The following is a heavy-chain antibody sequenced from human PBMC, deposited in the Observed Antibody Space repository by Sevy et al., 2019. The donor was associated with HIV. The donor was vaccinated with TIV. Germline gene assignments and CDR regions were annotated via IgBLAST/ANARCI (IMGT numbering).Heavy chain of an antibody. J-gene: IGHJ6*02. CDR1: GFNVSSNY. D-gene: IGHD3-22*01. Sequence: GGSLRLSCAASGFNVSSNYMNWVRQAPGKGLEWVSVIYSGANTDYADSVKGRFTIYRDTTKKRMYVQMNSLRAEDTAVYYCARDTITYYYDSSGYHTSGYGMDVWGQGTTVTVSS. CDR3: ARDTITYYYDSSGYHTSGYGMDV. V-gene: IGHV3-53*01. CDR2: IYSGANT.